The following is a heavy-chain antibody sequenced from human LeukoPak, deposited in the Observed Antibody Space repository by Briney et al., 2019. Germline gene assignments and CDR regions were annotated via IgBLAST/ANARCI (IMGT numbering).Heavy chain of an antibody. Sequence: GGSLRLSCAASGFTFSSYSMNWVRQVPGKGLEWVSSISSSSSYIYYADSVKGRFTISRDNAKNSLYLQMNSLRAEDTAVYYCARAQGYSSGWSWIDYWGQGTLVTVSS. CDR1: GFTFSSYS. J-gene: IGHJ4*02. V-gene: IGHV3-21*01. CDR3: ARAQGYSSGWSWIDY. D-gene: IGHD6-19*01. CDR2: ISSSSSYI.